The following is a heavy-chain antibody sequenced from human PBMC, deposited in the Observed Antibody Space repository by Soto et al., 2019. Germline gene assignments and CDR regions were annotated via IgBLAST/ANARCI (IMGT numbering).Heavy chain of an antibody. Sequence: ASVKVSCKASGYTFTSYGISWVRQAPGQGLEWMGWISAYNGNTNYAQKLQGRDTMTTDTSTSTAYMELRSLRSDDTAVYYCARDYPVYGILTGYSPFDYWGQGTLVTVSS. V-gene: IGHV1-18*01. CDR2: ISAYNGNT. J-gene: IGHJ4*02. D-gene: IGHD3-9*01. CDR3: ARDYPVYGILTGYSPFDY. CDR1: GYTFTSYG.